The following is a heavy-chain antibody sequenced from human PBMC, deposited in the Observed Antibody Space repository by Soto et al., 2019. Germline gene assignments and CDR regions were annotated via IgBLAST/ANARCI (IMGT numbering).Heavy chain of an antibody. J-gene: IGHJ4*02. CDR3: ASDYGDYARIRHFDD. V-gene: IGHV3-23*01. CDR2: ISGSGGST. Sequence: EVQLLESGGGLVQPGGSLRLSCAASGFTFSSYAMSWVRQAPGKGLEWVSAISGSGGSTYYADSVKGRFTISRDNSKNTVYLQRNSLRAEDTAVYYWASDYGDYARIRHFDDWGQGTLVTVSS. CDR1: GFTFSSYA. D-gene: IGHD4-17*01.